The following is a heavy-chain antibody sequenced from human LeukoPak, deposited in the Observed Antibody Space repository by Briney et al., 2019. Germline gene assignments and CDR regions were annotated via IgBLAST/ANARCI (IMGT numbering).Heavy chain of an antibody. J-gene: IGHJ3*02. V-gene: IGHV3-23*01. D-gene: IGHD1-20*01. CDR3: AKDPWTYNWNDAFDI. Sequence: GGSLRLSCADSGFTVISTATSWVRPAPGKGLEWVSAISGSGGSTYYPDSVKGRFTISRDKSKNTLYLQMNSLRAEDTAVYYCAKDPWTYNWNDAFDIWGQGAMVTVSS. CDR2: ISGSGGST. CDR1: GFTVISTA.